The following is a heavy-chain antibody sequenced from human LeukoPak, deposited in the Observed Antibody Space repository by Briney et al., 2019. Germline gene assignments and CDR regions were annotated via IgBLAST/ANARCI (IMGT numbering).Heavy chain of an antibody. J-gene: IGHJ4*02. CDR2: INPNSGGT. D-gene: IGHD3-22*01. CDR1: GYTFTSYG. V-gene: IGHV1-2*02. Sequence: ASVKVSCKASGYTFTSYGISWVRQAPGQGLEWMGWINPNSGGTNYAQKFQGRVTMTRDTSISTAYMELSRLRSDDTAVYYCARDYLAGEYYYDSSGYYYVWGQGTLVTVSS. CDR3: ARDYLAGEYYYDSSGYYYV.